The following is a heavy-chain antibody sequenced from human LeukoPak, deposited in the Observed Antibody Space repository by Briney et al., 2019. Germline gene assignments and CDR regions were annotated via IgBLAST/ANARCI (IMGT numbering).Heavy chain of an antibody. D-gene: IGHD3-3*01. J-gene: IGHJ5*02. V-gene: IGHV3-30*02. CDR3: ARVVLRFLEWLPRGHNWFDP. Sequence: GGSLRLSCAASGFTFSSYGMHWVRQAPGQGLEWVAFIRYDGSNKYYADSVKGRFTISRDNSKNSLYLQMNSLRAEDTAVYYCARVVLRFLEWLPRGHNWFDPWGQGTLVTVSS. CDR2: IRYDGSNK. CDR1: GFTFSSYG.